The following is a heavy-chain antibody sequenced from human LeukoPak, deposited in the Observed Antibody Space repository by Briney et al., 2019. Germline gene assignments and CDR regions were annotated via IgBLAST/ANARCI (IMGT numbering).Heavy chain of an antibody. J-gene: IGHJ5*02. CDR3: ARAKINWGSYRTPFDP. D-gene: IGHD3-16*02. CDR1: GYTFTGYY. CDR2: INPNSGGT. V-gene: IGHV1-2*02. Sequence: VASVKVSCKASGYTFTGYYMRWVRQAPGQGLEWMGWINPNSGGTNYAQKFQGRVTMTRDTSISTAYMELSRLRSDDTAVYYCARAKINWGSYRTPFDPWGQGTLVTVSS.